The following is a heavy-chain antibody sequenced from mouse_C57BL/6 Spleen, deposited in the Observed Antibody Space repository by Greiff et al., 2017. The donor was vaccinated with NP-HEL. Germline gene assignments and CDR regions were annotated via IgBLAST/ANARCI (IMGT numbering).Heavy chain of an antibody. Sequence: QVQLKQPGAELVRPGTSVKLSCKASGYTFTSYWMHWVKQRPGQGLEWIGVIDPSDSYTNYNQKFKGKATLTVDTSSSTAYMQLSSLTSEDSAVYYCERRGTTVGGAMDYWGQGTSVTVSS. CDR2: IDPSDSYT. D-gene: IGHD1-1*01. CDR1: GYTFTSYW. V-gene: IGHV1-59*01. CDR3: ERRGTTVGGAMDY. J-gene: IGHJ4*01.